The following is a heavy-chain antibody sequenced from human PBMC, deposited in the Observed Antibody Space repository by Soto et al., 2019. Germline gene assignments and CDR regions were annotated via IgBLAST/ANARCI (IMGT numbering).Heavy chain of an antibody. CDR2: TYYRSNWRH. Sequence: SQTLSLTCAISGDSVSSNTAAWNWIRSSPSRGLEWLGRTYYRSNWRHDYAVSVKSRITVNPDASKNHFSLQLNSVTPDDTAVYYCARGVAGSGFDLWGQGTLVTVSS. V-gene: IGHV6-1*01. CDR1: GDSVSSNTAA. D-gene: IGHD6-19*01. CDR3: ARGVAGSGFDL. J-gene: IGHJ4*02.